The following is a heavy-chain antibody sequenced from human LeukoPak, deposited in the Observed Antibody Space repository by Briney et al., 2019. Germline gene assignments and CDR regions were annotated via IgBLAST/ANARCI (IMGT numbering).Heavy chain of an antibody. CDR2: ISYDGSNK. CDR3: AKELWFGEYSFDY. CDR1: GFTFSSYG. Sequence: PGGSLRLSCAASGFTFSSYGMHWVRQAPGKGLEGVAVISYDGSNKYYADSVKGRFTISRDNSKNTLYLQMNSLRAENTAVYYCAKELWFGEYSFDYWGQGTLVTVSS. D-gene: IGHD3-10*01. V-gene: IGHV3-30*18. J-gene: IGHJ4*02.